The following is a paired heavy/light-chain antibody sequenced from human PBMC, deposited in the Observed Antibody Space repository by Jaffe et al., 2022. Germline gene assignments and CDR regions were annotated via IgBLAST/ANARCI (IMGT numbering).Light chain of an antibody. CDR1: SSNIGSNY. Sequence: QSVLTQPPSASGTPGQRVTISCSGSSSNIGSNYVYWYQQLPGTAPKLLIYRNNQRPSGVPDRFSGSKSGTSASLAISGLRSEDEADYYCAAWDDSLSGPRWVFGGGTKLTVL. J-gene: IGLJ3*02. CDR3: AAWDDSLSGPRWV. V-gene: IGLV1-47*01. CDR2: RNN.
Heavy chain of an antibody. CDR2: ISSSGSTI. Sequence: EVQLVESGGGLVQPGGSLRLSCAASGFTFSSYEMNWVRQAPGKGLEWVSYISSSGSTIYYADSVKGRFTISRDNAKNSLYLQMNSLRAEDTAVYYCARDQGYYYGSGTKGFDYWGQGTLVTVSS. D-gene: IGHD3-10*01. V-gene: IGHV3-48*03. CDR1: GFTFSSYE. J-gene: IGHJ4*02. CDR3: ARDQGYYYGSGTKGFDY.